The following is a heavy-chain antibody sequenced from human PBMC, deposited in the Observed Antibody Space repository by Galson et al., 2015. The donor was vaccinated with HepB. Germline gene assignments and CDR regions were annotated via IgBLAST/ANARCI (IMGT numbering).Heavy chain of an antibody. CDR1: GYTFTSYY. Sequence: SVKVSCKASGYTFTSYYMHWVRQAPGQGLEWMGIINPSGGSTSYAQKFQGRVTMTRDTSTSTVYMELSSLRSEDTAVYYCARDLTNPYDSGYDYLGSGDYWGQGTLVTVSS. J-gene: IGHJ4*02. V-gene: IGHV1-46*01. CDR3: ARDLTNPYDSGYDYLGSGDY. D-gene: IGHD5-12*01. CDR2: INPSGGST.